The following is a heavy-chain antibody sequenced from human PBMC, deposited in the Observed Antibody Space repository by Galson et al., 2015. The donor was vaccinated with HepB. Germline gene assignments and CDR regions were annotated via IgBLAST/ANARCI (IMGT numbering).Heavy chain of an antibody. V-gene: IGHV3-73*01. J-gene: IGHJ3*02. CDR3: TAGWWELSDAFDI. Sequence: SLRLSCAASGFTFSGSAMHWVRQASGKGLEWVGRIRSKANSYATAYAASVKGRFTISRDDSKNTAYLQMNSLKTEDTAVYYCTAGWWELSDAFDIWGQGTMVTVSS. CDR1: GFTFSGSA. D-gene: IGHD1-26*01. CDR2: IRSKANSYAT.